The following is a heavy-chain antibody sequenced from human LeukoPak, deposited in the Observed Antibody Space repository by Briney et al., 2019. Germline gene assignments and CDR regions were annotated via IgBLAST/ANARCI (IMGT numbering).Heavy chain of an antibody. CDR2: IGSDGDST. CDR1: GFTFSSLG. V-gene: IGHV3-64D*06. D-gene: IGHD1-14*01. CDR3: VSPVFINY. Sequence: PGGSLRLSCSASGFTFSSLGMHWVRQAPGQGLEHVSTIGSDGDSTYYADSVKDRFTISRDNSKNALYLQMTSLRPEDSAVYYCVSPVFINYWGQGTLVTVSS. J-gene: IGHJ4*02.